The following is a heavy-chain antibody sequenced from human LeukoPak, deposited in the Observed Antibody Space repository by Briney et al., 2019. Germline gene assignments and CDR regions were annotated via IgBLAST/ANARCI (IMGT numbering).Heavy chain of an antibody. CDR3: ARSRMVRGRSYLLSRAGRRYYMDV. V-gene: IGHV4-39*07. D-gene: IGHD3-10*01. CDR2: IYYSGRT. J-gene: IGHJ6*03. CDR1: GGSISSSSYY. Sequence: SETLSLTWTLSGGSISSSSYYWGWIRQPPGEGLEWIGRIYYSGRTYYTPSLNSRVTMSVDTSKNQSSLKLSAVTAADTAVYYCARSRMVRGRSYLLSRAGRRYYMDVWGKGTTVTVSS.